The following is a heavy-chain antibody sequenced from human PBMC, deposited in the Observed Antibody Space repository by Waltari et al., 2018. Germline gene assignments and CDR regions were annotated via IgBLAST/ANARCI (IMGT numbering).Heavy chain of an antibody. CDR2: IRGRGGST. V-gene: IGHV3-23*01. J-gene: IGHJ4*02. Sequence: EVQLLESGGGLVQPGGSLRLSCAASGFTFSSYAMSWVRQAPGKGRGGVAAIRGRGGSTYYADSVKGRFTISRDNSKNTLYLQMTSLRAEDTAVYYCATRDYYFDDWGQGTLVTVSS. CDR1: GFTFSSYA. CDR3: ATRDYYFDD.